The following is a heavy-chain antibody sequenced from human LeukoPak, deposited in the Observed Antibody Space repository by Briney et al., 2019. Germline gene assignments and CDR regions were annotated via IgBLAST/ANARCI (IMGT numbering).Heavy chain of an antibody. V-gene: IGHV3-48*02. J-gene: IGHJ5*02. CDR3: ARTRSSSGWWFDP. Sequence: GGSLRLSCAASGFSFSSYSMNWVRQAPGKGLEWVSYISSSSGSIYYADSVKGRFTISRDNAKNSLYLQMNSLRDEDTAVYFCARTRSSSGWWFDPWGQGTRVTVSS. CDR2: ISSSSGSI. CDR1: GFSFSSYS. D-gene: IGHD6-6*01.